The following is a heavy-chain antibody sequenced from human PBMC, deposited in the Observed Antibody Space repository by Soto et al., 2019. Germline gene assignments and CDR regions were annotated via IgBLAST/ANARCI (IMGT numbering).Heavy chain of an antibody. V-gene: IGHV3-23*01. CDR2: ISGNGGTS. CDR3: AKGKANTVFGVDTLFDY. D-gene: IGHD3-3*01. CDR1: GFTFSSHA. J-gene: IGHJ4*02. Sequence: EVQLLESGGGLVWPGGSLRLSCAASGFTFSSHAMSWVRQAPGKGLEWVSLISGNGGTSNYAESVKGRFTISRDNSKNTVYLQLNSLRVEDTALYYCAKGKANTVFGVDTLFDYWGQGTLVTVSS.